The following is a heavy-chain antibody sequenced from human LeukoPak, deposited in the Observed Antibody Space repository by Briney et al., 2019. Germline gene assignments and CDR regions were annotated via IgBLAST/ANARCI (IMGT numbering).Heavy chain of an antibody. Sequence: PEGSLRLSCAASGFTFSSYWMHWVRQAPGKGLEWVAVISYDGSNKYYADSVKGRFTISRDNSKNTLYLQIISLTAEDTAVYYCAKDRALLRYFDQGKLQHWGQGTLVTVSS. CDR3: AKDRALLRYFDQGKLQH. D-gene: IGHD3-9*01. J-gene: IGHJ1*01. CDR1: GFTFSSYW. V-gene: IGHV3-30*18. CDR2: ISYDGSNK.